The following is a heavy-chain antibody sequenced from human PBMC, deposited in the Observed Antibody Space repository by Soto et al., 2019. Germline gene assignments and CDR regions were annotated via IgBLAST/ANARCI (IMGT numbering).Heavy chain of an antibody. Sequence: QVQLVQSGAEVKKPGASVKVSCKASGYTFTSHGISWVRQAPGQGLEWMGWISAYNGDTNYAQKLQGRVTVTTDTSTSTAYMELRSLRSEDTAVYYCARMVRGSNIDYYHYMDVWDKGTTVTVSS. CDR1: GYTFTSHG. V-gene: IGHV1-18*01. J-gene: IGHJ6*03. D-gene: IGHD3-10*01. CDR3: ARMVRGSNIDYYHYMDV. CDR2: ISAYNGDT.